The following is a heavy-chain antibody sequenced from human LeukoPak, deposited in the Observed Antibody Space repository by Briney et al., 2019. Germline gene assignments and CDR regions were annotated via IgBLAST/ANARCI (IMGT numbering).Heavy chain of an antibody. V-gene: IGHV4-34*01. CDR2: INHGGGT. CDR3: ARTIVVPVYYFDY. D-gene: IGHD2-2*01. J-gene: IGHJ4*02. CDR1: GGSFSDYF. Sequence: PSETLSLTCAVYGGSFSDYFWSWIRQTPGKGLEWIGEINHGGGTNYNPSLKSRATISVDTSKKQFSLNLTSVTAADTAVYYCARTIVVPVYYFDYWGQGTLVTVSS.